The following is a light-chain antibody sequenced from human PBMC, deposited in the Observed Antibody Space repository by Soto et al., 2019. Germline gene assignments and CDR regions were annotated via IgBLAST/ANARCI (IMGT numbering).Light chain of an antibody. CDR3: QHRRRWPLT. J-gene: IGKJ4*01. CDR2: DVS. V-gene: IGKV3-11*01. Sequence: EIVLTQSPATLSLSPGERATLSCRASESVARFLAWYQQKPGQPPRLLVFDVSNRATGIPARFSGSGSETDFTPTISSVEAEDFAVYYCQHRRRWPLTFGGGTKLEI. CDR1: ESVARF.